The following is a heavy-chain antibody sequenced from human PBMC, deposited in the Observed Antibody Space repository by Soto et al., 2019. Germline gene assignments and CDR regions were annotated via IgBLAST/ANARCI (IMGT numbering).Heavy chain of an antibody. CDR3: ARDRAFWRGYYPNMIDYYYGMDV. Sequence: QVQLVQSGAEVKKPGASVKVSCKASGYTFTSYGISWVRQAPGQGLEWMGWISAYNGNTNYAQKLKGRVTMTTDTSTSTAYMELRSLRSDDTAVYYCARDRAFWRGYYPNMIDYYYGMDVWGQGTTVTVSS. CDR2: ISAYNGNT. D-gene: IGHD3-3*01. CDR1: GYTFTSYG. J-gene: IGHJ6*02. V-gene: IGHV1-18*04.